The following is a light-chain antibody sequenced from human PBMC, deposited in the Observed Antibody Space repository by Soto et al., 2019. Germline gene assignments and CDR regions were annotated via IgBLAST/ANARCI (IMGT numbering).Light chain of an antibody. CDR3: QSYDSSNVV. Sequence: NFMLTQPHSVSESPGKTVTISCTRSSGSIASNYVQWYQQRPGSAPTTVIYEDNQRPSGVPDRFSGSIDSSSNSASLTISGLKTEAEADYYCQSYDSSNVVFGGGTMLTVL. V-gene: IGLV6-57*04. CDR1: SGSIASNY. J-gene: IGLJ2*01. CDR2: EDN.